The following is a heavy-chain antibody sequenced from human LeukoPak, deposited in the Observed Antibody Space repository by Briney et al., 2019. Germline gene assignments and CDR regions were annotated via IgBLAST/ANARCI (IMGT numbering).Heavy chain of an antibody. Sequence: ASVKVSCKASGYTFSSYAMNWVRQAPGQGLEFMGWINTYNGNPTYAQGFTGRIVFSLDTSVSTAYLQISSLKAEDSAVYYCAKNGLGAVVKTDWGQGTLVTVSS. D-gene: IGHD3-22*01. V-gene: IGHV7-4-1*02. CDR3: AKNGLGAVVKTD. CDR1: GYTFSSYA. CDR2: INTYNGNP. J-gene: IGHJ4*02.